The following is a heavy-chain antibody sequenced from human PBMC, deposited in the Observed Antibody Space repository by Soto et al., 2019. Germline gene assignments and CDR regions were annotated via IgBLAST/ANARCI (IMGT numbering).Heavy chain of an antibody. CDR2: IIPIFGRA. D-gene: IGHD2-15*01. CDR1: GGTFSSYG. V-gene: IGHV1-69*05. Sequence: SVKVSCKASGGTFSSYGIDWVRQAPGQGLEWMGGIIPIFGRANYAQKFQGRVTMTRDTSTSTVYMELSSLRSEDTAVYYCARQGYCSGGSCYDYFDYWGQGTLVTVSS. CDR3: ARQGYCSGGSCYDYFDY. J-gene: IGHJ4*02.